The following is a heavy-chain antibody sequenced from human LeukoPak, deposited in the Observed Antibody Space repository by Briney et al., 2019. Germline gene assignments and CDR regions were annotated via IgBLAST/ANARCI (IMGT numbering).Heavy chain of an antibody. V-gene: IGHV3-21*01. Sequence: GGSLSLSCAASGFTFSSCGFNWVRQAPGKGLEWVSSIGPTGTDRYYADSVRGRFTISRDNAKNSMYMQMDSLRDEDTAVYYCATETIGRHYDYWGQGTLLTVSS. J-gene: IGHJ4*02. CDR2: IGPTGTDR. CDR1: GFTFSSCG. CDR3: ATETIGRHYDY. D-gene: IGHD1-14*01.